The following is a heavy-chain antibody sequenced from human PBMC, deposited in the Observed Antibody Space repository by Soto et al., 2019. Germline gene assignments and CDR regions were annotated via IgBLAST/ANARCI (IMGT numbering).Heavy chain of an antibody. CDR1: GFTFSSYA. CDR2: ISGSGGST. CDR3: ATGWDGTTVTTTPFYFDY. D-gene: IGHD4-17*01. Sequence: GGSLRLSCAASGFTFSSYAMSWVRQAPGKGLEWVSAISGSGGSTYYADSVKGRFTISRDNSKNTLYLQMNSLRAEDTAVYYCATGWDGTTVTTTPFYFDYWGQGTLVTVSS. V-gene: IGHV3-23*01. J-gene: IGHJ4*02.